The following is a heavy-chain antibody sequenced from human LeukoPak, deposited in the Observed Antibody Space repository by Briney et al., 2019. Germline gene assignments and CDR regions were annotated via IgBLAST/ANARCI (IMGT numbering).Heavy chain of an antibody. V-gene: IGHV3-23*01. D-gene: IGHD4-11*01. CDR1: GFTFSSYA. CDR3: AKASRATLTTVINWFDP. CDR2: ISDSAGST. Sequence: PGGSLRLSCAASGFTFSSYAMSWVRQAPGKGLEWVSGISDSAGSTYYADSVKGRFTISRDNSKNTLYLQMNSLRVEDTAVYYCAKASRATLTTVINWFDPWGQGTPVTVSS. J-gene: IGHJ5*02.